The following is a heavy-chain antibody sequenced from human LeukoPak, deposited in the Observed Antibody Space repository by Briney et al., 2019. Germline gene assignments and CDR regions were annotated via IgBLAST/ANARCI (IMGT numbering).Heavy chain of an antibody. D-gene: IGHD6-13*01. CDR3: ARLRRIAAALSYYYYMDV. Sequence: PSETLSLTCAVYGGSFSGYYWSWIRQPPGKGLEWIGEINHSGSTNYNPSLKSRVTISVDTSKNQFSLKLSSVTAADTAVYYCARLRRIAAALSYYYYMDVWGKGTTVTISS. V-gene: IGHV4-34*01. CDR1: GGSFSGYY. CDR2: INHSGST. J-gene: IGHJ6*03.